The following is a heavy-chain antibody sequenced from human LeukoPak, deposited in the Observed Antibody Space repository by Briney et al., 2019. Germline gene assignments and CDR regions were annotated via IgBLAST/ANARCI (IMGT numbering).Heavy chain of an antibody. CDR1: GFTFSSYA. CDR2: ISGSGGST. J-gene: IGHJ6*03. D-gene: IGHD6-6*01. Sequence: GGSLRLSCAASGFTFSSYAMSWVRQAPGKGLEWVSAISGSGGSTYYADSVKGRFTISRDNSKNTLYLQMNSLRAEDTAVYYCAKFRSSSSPYYYYYMGVWGKGTTVTVSS. CDR3: AKFRSSSSPYYYYYMGV. V-gene: IGHV3-23*01.